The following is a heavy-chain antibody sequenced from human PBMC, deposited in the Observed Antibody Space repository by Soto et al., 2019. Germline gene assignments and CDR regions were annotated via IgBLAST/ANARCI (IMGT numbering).Heavy chain of an antibody. D-gene: IGHD1-1*01. CDR1: GGSISTVGHY. CDR2: IYHSGST. Sequence: SQTLSLTYSVSGGSISTVGHYWTWIRQPAGKGLEGIGSIYHSGSTYYSKSLRSRLAMSVDTSKSQFSLRLSSVTAADTAVYYCARATGTLRSRNCDYWGQGSLVT. V-gene: IGHV4-31*03. J-gene: IGHJ4*02. CDR3: ARATGTLRSRNCDY.